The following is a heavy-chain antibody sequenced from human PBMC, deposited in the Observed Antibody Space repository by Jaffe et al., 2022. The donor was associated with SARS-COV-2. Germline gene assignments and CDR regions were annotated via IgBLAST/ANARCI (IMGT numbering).Heavy chain of an antibody. CDR2: IYSGGST. J-gene: IGHJ4*02. D-gene: IGHD3-22*01. V-gene: IGHV3-53*02. Sequence: EVQLVETGGGLIQPGGSLRLSCAASGFTVSSNYMSWVRQAPGKGLEWVSVIYSGGSTYYADSVKGRFTISRDNSKNTLYLQMNSLRAEDTAVYYCARSSYSGSSGYYLNWGQGTLVTVSS. CDR3: ARSSYSGSSGYYLN. CDR1: GFTVSSNY.